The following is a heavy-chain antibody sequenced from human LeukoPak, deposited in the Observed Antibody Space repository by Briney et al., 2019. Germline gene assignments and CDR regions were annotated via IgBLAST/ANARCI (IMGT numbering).Heavy chain of an antibody. D-gene: IGHD2-15*01. CDR1: GGSISSSSYY. CDR3: ARYYCSGGSCYHNWFDP. Sequence: SETLSLTCTVSGGSISSSSYYWGWIRQPPGTGLEWIGSIYYSGSTYYNPSLKSRVTISVDTSKNQFSLKLSSVTAADTAVYYCARYYCSGGSCYHNWFDPWGQGTLVTVSS. CDR2: IYYSGST. V-gene: IGHV4-39*01. J-gene: IGHJ5*02.